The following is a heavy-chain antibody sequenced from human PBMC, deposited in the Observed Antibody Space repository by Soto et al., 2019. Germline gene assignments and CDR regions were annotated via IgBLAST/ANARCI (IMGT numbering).Heavy chain of an antibody. V-gene: IGHV4-31*03. D-gene: IGHD6-6*01. J-gene: IGHJ6*02. CDR3: ARAGRIAARYYYCYYGMDV. CDR1: GGSISSGGYY. Sequence: PSETLSLTCTVSGGSISSGGYYWSWIRQHPGKGLEWIGYIYYSGSIYYNPSLKSRVTISVDTSKNQFSLKLSSVTAADTAVYYCARAGRIAARYYYCYYGMDVWGQGTTVTVSS. CDR2: IYYSGSI.